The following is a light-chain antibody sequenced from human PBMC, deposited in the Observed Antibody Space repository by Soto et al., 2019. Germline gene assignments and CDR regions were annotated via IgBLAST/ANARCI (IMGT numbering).Light chain of an antibody. CDR2: GVS. Sequence: HSVLTQPASVSGSPGQSITISCTGTSSDVGGYNYVSWYQQHPGKAPKLMIYGVSNRPSGVSNRFSGSKSGNTASLTISGLQAEDEADYYCMSYTSSSTWVFGGGTKLTVL. J-gene: IGLJ3*02. CDR1: SSDVGGYNY. CDR3: MSYTSSSTWV. V-gene: IGLV2-14*03.